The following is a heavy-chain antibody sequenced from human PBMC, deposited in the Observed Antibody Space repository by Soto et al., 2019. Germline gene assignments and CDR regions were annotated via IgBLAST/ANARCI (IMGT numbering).Heavy chain of an antibody. CDR1: GGTFSSYA. CDR2: IIPIFGTA. V-gene: IGHV1-69*12. J-gene: IGHJ6*02. Sequence: QVRLVQSGDEEKKPGSSVKVSCKASGGTFSSYAISWVRQAPGQGLEWMGGIIPIFGTANYAQKFQGRVTITADESTSTAYMELSSLRSEDTAVYYCAREVAAAPLYYGMDVWGQGTTVTVSS. CDR3: AREVAAAPLYYGMDV. D-gene: IGHD6-13*01.